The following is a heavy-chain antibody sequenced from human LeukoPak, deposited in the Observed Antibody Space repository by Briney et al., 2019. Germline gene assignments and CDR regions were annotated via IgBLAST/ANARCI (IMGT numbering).Heavy chain of an antibody. CDR3: ARSGYCGAGTCYSDYFDY. J-gene: IGHJ4*02. D-gene: IGHD2-15*01. CDR2: VRNKANGYRT. Sequence: GGSLRLSCAASGFTLRDHYMDWVRQAPGKGLEWVGRVRNKANGYRTEYAASVEGRFTVSGDASKNSLYPQMNSLKTEDTAVYYCARSGYCGAGTCYSDYFDYWGLGTLVTVSS. V-gene: IGHV3-72*01. CDR1: GFTLRDHY.